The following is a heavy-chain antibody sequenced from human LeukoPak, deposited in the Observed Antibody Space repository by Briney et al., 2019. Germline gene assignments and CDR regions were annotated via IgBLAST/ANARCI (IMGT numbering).Heavy chain of an antibody. CDR3: ARDLFQEYNWNFGRTSYWYFDL. D-gene: IGHD1-7*01. V-gene: IGHV3-30*04. J-gene: IGHJ2*01. Sequence: GGSLRLSCAASGFTFSSYAMHWVRQAPGKGLEWVAVISYDGSNKYYADSVKGRFTISRDNAKNSLYLQMNSLRAEDTAVYYCARDLFQEYNWNFGRTSYWYFDLWGRGTLVTVSS. CDR2: ISYDGSNK. CDR1: GFTFSSYA.